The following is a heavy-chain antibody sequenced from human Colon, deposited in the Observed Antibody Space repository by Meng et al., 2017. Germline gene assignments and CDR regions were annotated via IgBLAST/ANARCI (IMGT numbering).Heavy chain of an antibody. J-gene: IGHJ1*01. CDR2: ISSSGNT. V-gene: IGHV4-59*01. CDR3: ARSAGTWHPFSH. Sequence: VNVQESGPGLVKPLVTLSLTCTVSGASISSDYWSWIRQSPGKGLEWIGFISSSGNTKYNPSLKSRVTLSMATSKNQFSLELNSVTAADTAVYYCARSAGTWHPFSHWGQGTLVTVSS. CDR1: GASISSDY. D-gene: IGHD1-7*01.